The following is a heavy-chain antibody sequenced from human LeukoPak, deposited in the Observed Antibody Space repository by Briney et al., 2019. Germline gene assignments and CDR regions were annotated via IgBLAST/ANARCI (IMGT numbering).Heavy chain of an antibody. V-gene: IGHV4-31*03. Sequence: PSETLSLTCTVSGGSISSGGYYWSWIRQHPGKGLEWIGYIYYSGSTYYNPSLKSRVTISVDTSNNQFSLKLSSVTAADTAVYYCARGRGTSGYNDYWGQGTLVTVSS. D-gene: IGHD3-22*01. CDR3: ARGRGTSGYNDY. CDR1: GGSISSGGYY. J-gene: IGHJ4*02. CDR2: IYYSGST.